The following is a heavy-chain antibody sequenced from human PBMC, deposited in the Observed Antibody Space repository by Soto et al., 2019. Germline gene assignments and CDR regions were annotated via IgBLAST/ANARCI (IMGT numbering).Heavy chain of an antibody. CDR1: GFTFSTYT. CDR2: ISSGSSYI. D-gene: IGHD3-10*01. Sequence: GGSLRLSCAASGFTFSTYTMNWVRQAPGKGLEWISSISSGSSYIYYAGSVKGRFTISRDNAKNSLFLQMNSLRADDTAVYYCARDILSGGAYPDSWGQGTRVTVSS. V-gene: IGHV3-21*01. CDR3: ARDILSGGAYPDS. J-gene: IGHJ5*01.